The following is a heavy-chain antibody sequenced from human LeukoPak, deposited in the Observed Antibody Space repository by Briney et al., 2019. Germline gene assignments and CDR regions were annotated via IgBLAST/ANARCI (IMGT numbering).Heavy chain of an antibody. CDR3: ASTLRFLPYRRFDY. V-gene: IGHV4-34*01. CDR2: INHSGST. D-gene: IGHD3-3*01. CDR1: GWSFSGYY. Sequence: SETLSLTCAVYGWSFSGYYWSWIRQPPGKGLEGIGEINHSGSTNYNPSLQSRVTISGDTSKNQFFLRLSSVTATDTAVYFCASTLRFLPYRRFDYWGQGTLVTVPS. J-gene: IGHJ4*02.